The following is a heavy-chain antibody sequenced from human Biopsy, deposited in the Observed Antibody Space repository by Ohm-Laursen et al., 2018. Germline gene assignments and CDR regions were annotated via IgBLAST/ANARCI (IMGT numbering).Heavy chain of an antibody. J-gene: IGHJ5*02. CDR2: VYNGGIT. CDR1: GGSIISYY. D-gene: IGHD3-3*01. V-gene: IGHV4-59*01. CDR3: ARTPRDSFWSGSYKRGLWFDP. Sequence: TLSLTCSVSGGSIISYYWTWIRQPPGKGLEWIGHVYNGGITNYNPSLKSRVTISKDASKNQFSLQVNSVTAADTAVYYCARTPRDSFWSGSYKRGLWFDPWGQGTLVIVSS.